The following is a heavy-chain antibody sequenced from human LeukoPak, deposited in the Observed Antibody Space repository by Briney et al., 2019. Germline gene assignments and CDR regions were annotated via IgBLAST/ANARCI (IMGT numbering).Heavy chain of an antibody. CDR2: IYYTRST. CDR3: ARAVGADGYNLWVY. V-gene: IGHV4-39*07. J-gene: IGHJ4*02. CDR1: SGSISSITYD. D-gene: IGHD5-24*01. Sequence: PSETLSLTCTLSSGSISSITYDWGWSRQPPGKGRDWIGTIYYTRSTYYNPSLKTRVNISVDTSKTQCSLKLTSVTAADTAVYYCARAVGADGYNLWVYWGQGTLVTVSS.